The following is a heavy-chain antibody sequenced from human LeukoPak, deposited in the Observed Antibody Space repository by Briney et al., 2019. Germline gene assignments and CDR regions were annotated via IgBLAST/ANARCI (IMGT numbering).Heavy chain of an antibody. CDR1: GYSFTSYW. J-gene: IGHJ4*02. Sequence: GESLKISCKGSGYSFTSYWIGWVRQMPGKGLGWMGIIYPGDSDTRYSPSFQGQVTISADKSISTAYLQWSSLKASDTAMYYCARQTYCGGDCYSGVFDYWGQGTLVTVSS. D-gene: IGHD2-21*01. CDR3: ARQTYCGGDCYSGVFDY. CDR2: IYPGDSDT. V-gene: IGHV5-51*01.